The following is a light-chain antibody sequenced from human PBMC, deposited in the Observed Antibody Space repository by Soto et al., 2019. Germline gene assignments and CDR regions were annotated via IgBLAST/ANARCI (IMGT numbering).Light chain of an antibody. CDR3: QQYNSYQYT. V-gene: IGKV1-5*03. J-gene: IGKJ2*01. CDR2: KAS. Sequence: IQMTQSPSTLSASVGDRFTITCRASQSISSWLAWYQQKPGKAPKLLIYKASSLESGVPSRFSGSGSGTEFTLTISSLQPDDFATYYCQQYNSYQYTFGQGTRLEIK. CDR1: QSISSW.